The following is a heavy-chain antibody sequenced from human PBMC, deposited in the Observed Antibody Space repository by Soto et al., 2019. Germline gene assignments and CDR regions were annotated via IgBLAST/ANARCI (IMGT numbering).Heavy chain of an antibody. Sequence: PGGSLRLSCAASGFTFSSYAMSWVRQAPGKGLEWVSAISGSGGSTYYADSVKGRFTISRDNSKNTLYLQMNSLRAEDTAVYYCAKFTQWLVLTNFHGAYWGQGTLVTVSS. CDR1: GFTFSSYA. J-gene: IGHJ4*02. CDR2: ISGSGGST. D-gene: IGHD6-19*01. V-gene: IGHV3-23*01. CDR3: AKFTQWLVLTNFHGAY.